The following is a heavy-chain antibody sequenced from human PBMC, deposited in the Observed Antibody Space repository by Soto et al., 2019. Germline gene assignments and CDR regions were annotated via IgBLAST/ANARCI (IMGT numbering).Heavy chain of an antibody. Sequence: QVKMVQSGAEVKKPGSSARVSCKVSGGTFSRHSISWVRQAPGQGLEWMGGIIPIFDATQYAQKFQGRLTITADESTTTFHMDLSGLRPEDPAIYYCARDLTSVRGSWGQGTLVTAS. D-gene: IGHD3-10*01. CDR2: IIPIFDAT. CDR1: GGTFSRHS. CDR3: ARDLTSVRGS. J-gene: IGHJ4*02. V-gene: IGHV1-69*01.